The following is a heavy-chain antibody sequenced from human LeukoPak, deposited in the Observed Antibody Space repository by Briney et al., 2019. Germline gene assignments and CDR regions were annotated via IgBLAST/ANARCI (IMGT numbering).Heavy chain of an antibody. CDR1: GGSFSGYY. J-gene: IGHJ4*02. CDR3: ARPRSVAMAGGFDY. Sequence: SETLSLTCAVYGGSFSGYYWSWIRQPPGKGLEWIGEINHSGSTNYNPSLKSRVTISADTSKNQFSLKLSSVTAADTAVYYCARPRSVAMAGGFDYWGQGTLVTVSS. D-gene: IGHD6-19*01. V-gene: IGHV4-34*01. CDR2: INHSGST.